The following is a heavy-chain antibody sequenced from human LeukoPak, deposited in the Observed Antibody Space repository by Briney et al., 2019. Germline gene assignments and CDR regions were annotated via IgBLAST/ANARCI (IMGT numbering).Heavy chain of an antibody. CDR2: MNPNNGNT. V-gene: IGHV1-8*01. J-gene: IGHJ6*02. D-gene: IGHD3-3*01. CDR1: GYTFTSYD. CDR3: ARGWRYYDFWSGYWERRKDYYGMEV. Sequence: VASVKVSCKPSGYTFTSYDINWVRQATGQGLEWMGWMNPNNGNTVYAQKFQGRVTMTRNTSISTAYMELSSLRSEDTATYYCARGWRYYDFWSGYWERRKDYYGMEVWGPGTTVTVSS.